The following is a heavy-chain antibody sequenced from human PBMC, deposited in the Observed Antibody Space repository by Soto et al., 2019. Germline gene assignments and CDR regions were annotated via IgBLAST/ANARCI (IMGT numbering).Heavy chain of an antibody. D-gene: IGHD6-13*01. V-gene: IGHV4-4*07. CDR2: IYTSGST. J-gene: IGHJ6*02. Sequence: SETLSLTCTVSGGSISSYYRSWIRQPAGKGLEWIGRIYTSGSTNYNPSLKSRVTMSVDTSKNQFSLKLSSVTAADTAVYYCARGVGSSSWYGRDYGMDVWGQGTTVTVSS. CDR3: ARGVGSSSWYGRDYGMDV. CDR1: GGSISSYY.